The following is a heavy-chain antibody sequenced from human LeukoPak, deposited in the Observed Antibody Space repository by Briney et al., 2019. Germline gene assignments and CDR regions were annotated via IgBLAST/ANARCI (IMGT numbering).Heavy chain of an antibody. Sequence: GGSLRLSCAASGFTFNTHGMHWVRQAPGKELEWVAGIRSSGDVAYYADSVQGRFAISRDNSRNTLYLQMNSLRAEDTAVYYCAKEHGGNCQNPGCDFDSWGQGTLVTASS. D-gene: IGHD4-23*01. CDR3: AKEHGGNCQNPGCDFDS. V-gene: IGHV3-23*01. CDR2: IRSSGDVA. J-gene: IGHJ4*02. CDR1: GFTFNTHG.